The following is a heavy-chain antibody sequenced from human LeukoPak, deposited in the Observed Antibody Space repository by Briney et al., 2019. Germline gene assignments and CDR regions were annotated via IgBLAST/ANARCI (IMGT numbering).Heavy chain of an antibody. Sequence: PGGSLRLSCAASGFTFSGSAMHWVRQASGKGLEWVGRIRSKANSYATAYAASVKGRFTISRDDSKNTAYLQMDSLKTEDTAVYYCTRPGYSSGWYPFDYWGQGTLVTVSS. V-gene: IGHV3-73*01. D-gene: IGHD6-19*01. J-gene: IGHJ4*02. CDR1: GFTFSGSA. CDR2: IRSKANSYAT. CDR3: TRPGYSSGWYPFDY.